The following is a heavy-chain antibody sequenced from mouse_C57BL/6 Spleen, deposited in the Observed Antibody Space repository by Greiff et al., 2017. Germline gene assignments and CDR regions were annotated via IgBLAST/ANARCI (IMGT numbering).Heavy chain of an antibody. J-gene: IGHJ2*01. Sequence: QVQLQQPGAELVRPGSSVKLSCKASGYTFTSYWMDWVKQRPGQGLEWIGNIYPSDSETHYNQKFKDKATLTVDKSSSTAYMQLSSLTSEDSAVYDCARSAIYYDGYCGYWGQGTTLTVSS. CDR1: GYTFTSYW. D-gene: IGHD2-4*01. CDR2: IYPSDSET. CDR3: ARSAIYYDGYCGY. V-gene: IGHV1-61*01.